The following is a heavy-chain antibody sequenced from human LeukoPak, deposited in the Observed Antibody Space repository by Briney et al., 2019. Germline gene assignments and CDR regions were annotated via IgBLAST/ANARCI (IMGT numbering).Heavy chain of an antibody. V-gene: IGHV6-1*01. D-gene: IGHD3-3*01. CDR2: TYYRSKWYN. CDR3: ASEGLDYDFWSGPDY. J-gene: IGHJ4*02. CDR1: GDSVSSNSAA. Sequence: SQTRSLTCAISGDSVSSNSAAWNWIRQSPSRGLEWLGRTYYRSKWYNDYAVSVKSRITINPDTSKNQFTLQLNSVTPEDTAVYYCASEGLDYDFWSGPDYWGQGTLVTVSS.